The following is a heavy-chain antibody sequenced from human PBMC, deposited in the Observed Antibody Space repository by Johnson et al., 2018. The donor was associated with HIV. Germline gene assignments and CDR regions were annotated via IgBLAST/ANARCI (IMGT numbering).Heavy chain of an antibody. CDR1: GFTFSDYY. J-gene: IGHJ3*02. Sequence: VQLVESRGGLVKPGGSLRLSCAASGFTFSDYYMNWIRQAPGNGLEWVSAISGSGGSTYYADSVKGRFTISRDNSENTLYLQMNSLRAEDTAVYYCARAPSPGPGGAFDIWGQGTMVTVSS. CDR3: ARAPSPGPGGAFDI. CDR2: ISGSGGST. V-gene: IGHV3-23*04.